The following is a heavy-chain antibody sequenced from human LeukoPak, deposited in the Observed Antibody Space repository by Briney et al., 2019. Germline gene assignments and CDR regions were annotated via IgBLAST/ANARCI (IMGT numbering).Heavy chain of an antibody. J-gene: IGHJ4*02. CDR3: ARDVQGIVVVRAAFDY. Sequence: ASVKVSCKASGYTFTGYYMHWVRQAPGQGLEWMGWINPNSGGTNYAQKFQGRVTMTRDTSISTAYMELSRLRSDDTAVYYCARDVQGIVVVRAAFDYWGQGTLVTVSS. V-gene: IGHV1-2*02. CDR2: INPNSGGT. D-gene: IGHD2-2*01. CDR1: GYTFTGYY.